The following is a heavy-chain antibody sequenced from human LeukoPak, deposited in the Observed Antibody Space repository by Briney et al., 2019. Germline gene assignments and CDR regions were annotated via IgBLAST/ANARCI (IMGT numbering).Heavy chain of an antibody. CDR1: GGSISSRSYY. Sequence: SETLSLTCTVSGGSISSRSYYWGWIRQPPGKGLEWIGSIYYSGSTYYNPSLKSRVTISSDTSKNQFSLKLSSVTAADTALYYCARHIYDSGGYRIDYWGQGSLVTVSS. J-gene: IGHJ4*02. CDR3: ARHIYDSGGYRIDY. D-gene: IGHD3-22*01. V-gene: IGHV4-39*01. CDR2: IYYSGST.